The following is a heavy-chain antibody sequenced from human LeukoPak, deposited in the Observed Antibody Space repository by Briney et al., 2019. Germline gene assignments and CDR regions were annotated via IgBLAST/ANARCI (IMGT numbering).Heavy chain of an antibody. J-gene: IGHJ6*02. D-gene: IGHD2-2*01. CDR3: ARYDLGYCSSTSCSSDGMDV. V-gene: IGHV1-8*01. CDR2: MNPNSGNT. Sequence: ASVKVSCKASGYIFTSYDINWVRQATGQGLEWMGWMNPNSGNTGYAQKFQGRVTMTRNTSISTAYMELSSLRSEDTAVYYCARYDLGYCSSTSCSSDGMDVWGQGTTVTVSS. CDR1: GYIFTSYD.